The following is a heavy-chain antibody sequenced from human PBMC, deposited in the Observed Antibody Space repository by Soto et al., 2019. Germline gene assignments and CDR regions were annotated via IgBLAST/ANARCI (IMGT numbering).Heavy chain of an antibody. D-gene: IGHD3-22*01. CDR2: IYYSGST. J-gene: IGHJ5*02. CDR3: ARHTGDYYDSSGYPWFDP. CDR1: GGYISSSSYY. Sequence: SETLSLTCTVSGGYISSSSYYWGWIRQPPGKGLEWIGSIYYSGSTYYNPSLKSRVTISVDTSKNQFSLKLSSVTAADTAVYYCARHTGDYYDSSGYPWFDPWGQGTLFTVSS. V-gene: IGHV4-39*01.